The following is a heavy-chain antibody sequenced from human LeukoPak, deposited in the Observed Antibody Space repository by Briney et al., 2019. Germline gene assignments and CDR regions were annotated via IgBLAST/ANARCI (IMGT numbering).Heavy chain of an antibody. V-gene: IGHV3-21*01. CDR3: ARDLPDYYDSSGLRGD. J-gene: IGHJ4*02. D-gene: IGHD3-22*01. CDR1: GFTFSSYS. Sequence: KAGGSLRLSCAASGFTFSSYSMNWVRRAPGKGLEWVSSISSSSSYIYYADSVKGRFTISRDNAKNSLYLQMNSLRAEDTAVYYCARDLPDYYDSSGLRGDWGQGTLVTVSS. CDR2: ISSSSSYI.